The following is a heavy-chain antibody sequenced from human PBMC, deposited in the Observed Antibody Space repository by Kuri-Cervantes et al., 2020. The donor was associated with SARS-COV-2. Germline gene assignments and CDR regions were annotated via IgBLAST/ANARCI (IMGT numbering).Heavy chain of an antibody. Sequence: SETLSLTCTVSGGSISSSSYYWGWIRQPPGKGLEWIGYIYYSGSTNYNPSLKSRVTISVDTSKNQFSLKLSSVTAADTAVYYCARVGEYSSSLDYWGQGTLVTVSS. CDR3: ARVGEYSSSLDY. CDR1: GGSISSSSYY. V-gene: IGHV4-61*05. D-gene: IGHD6-13*01. CDR2: IYYSGST. J-gene: IGHJ4*02.